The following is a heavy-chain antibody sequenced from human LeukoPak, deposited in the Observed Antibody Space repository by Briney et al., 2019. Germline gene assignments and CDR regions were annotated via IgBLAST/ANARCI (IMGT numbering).Heavy chain of an antibody. V-gene: IGHV3-23*01. J-gene: IGHJ4*02. D-gene: IGHD1-26*01. CDR1: GFTFSSYP. Sequence: GESLRLSCAASGFTFSSYPMSWVRQAPGKGLEWVSVISGSGGRTYYADAVKGRFTISRDNAKNSLYLQMNSLRAEDTAVYYCARGDSGSYYFDYWGQGTLVTVCS. CDR2: ISGSGGRT. CDR3: ARGDSGSYYFDY.